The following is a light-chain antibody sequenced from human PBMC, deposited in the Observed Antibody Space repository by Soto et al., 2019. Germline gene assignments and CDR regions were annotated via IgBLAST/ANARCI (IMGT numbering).Light chain of an antibody. CDR1: QDISTL. V-gene: IGKV1D-12*01. J-gene: IGKJ4*01. CDR3: QQADSFPLT. CDR2: GAS. Sequence: DIQMTQSPSSVSASIGDTVTITCRASQDISTLLAWYQQKPGKAPKLLIYGASTLESGVPSRFSGRGSGTDFTLTISSLQPEDFATYSCQQADSFPLTFGGGTKLEIK.